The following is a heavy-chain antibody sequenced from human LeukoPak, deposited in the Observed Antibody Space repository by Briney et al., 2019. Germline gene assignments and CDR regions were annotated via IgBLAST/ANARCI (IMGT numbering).Heavy chain of an antibody. Sequence: PGGSLRLSCAASGFTFSSYAMSWVRQAPGKGLEWVSAISGSGGSTYYEDSVKGRFTISRDNSKTTLYLQMNSLRAEDTAVYYCANGQSYYYDSSGYYYGGQGTLVTVSS. J-gene: IGHJ4*02. D-gene: IGHD3-22*01. CDR1: GFTFSSYA. CDR2: ISGSGGST. CDR3: ANGQSYYYDSSGYYY. V-gene: IGHV3-23*01.